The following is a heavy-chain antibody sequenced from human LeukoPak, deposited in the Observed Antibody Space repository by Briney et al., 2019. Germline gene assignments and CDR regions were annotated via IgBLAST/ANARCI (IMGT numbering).Heavy chain of an antibody. V-gene: IGHV3-30*02. CDR3: AKDRGDYFDY. CDR2: IRYDGSNK. Sequence: GGSLRLSCAASGFTFSSYGMHWVRQAPGKGLEWVAFIRYDGSNKYYADSVKGRFTISRDNSKNTLYLQMNSLRVEDTAVYYCAKDRGDYFDYWGQGTLVTVPS. CDR1: GFTFSSYG. D-gene: IGHD5-24*01. J-gene: IGHJ4*02.